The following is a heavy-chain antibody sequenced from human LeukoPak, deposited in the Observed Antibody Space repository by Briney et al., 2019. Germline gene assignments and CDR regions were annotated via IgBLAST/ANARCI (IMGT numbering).Heavy chain of an antibody. V-gene: IGHV3-21*01. D-gene: IGHD1-26*01. CDR1: GFTFSSYA. J-gene: IGHJ5*02. CDR3: ARDSGLYSGSYLFAREDNWFDP. CDR2: ISSSSSYI. Sequence: GGSLRLSCAASGFTFSSYAMSWVRQAPGKGLEWVSSISSSSSYIYYADSVKGRFTISRDNAKNSLYLQMNSLRAEDTAVYYCARDSGLYSGSYLFAREDNWFDPWGQGTLVTVSS.